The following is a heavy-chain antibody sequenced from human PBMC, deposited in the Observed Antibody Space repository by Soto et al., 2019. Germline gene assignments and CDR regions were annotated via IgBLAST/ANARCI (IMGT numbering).Heavy chain of an antibody. Sequence: GGSLRLSCAGSGFTVNTNYMSWVRQAPGKGLECVSVLYSDGSTYYADSVKGRFTISRDNSKNTLYLQMNSLRAEDTAVYYCAREARYDILTGYHFNYWGQGTLVTVSS. CDR3: AREARYDILTGYHFNY. D-gene: IGHD3-9*01. CDR1: GFTVNTNY. CDR2: LYSDGST. V-gene: IGHV3-66*01. J-gene: IGHJ4*02.